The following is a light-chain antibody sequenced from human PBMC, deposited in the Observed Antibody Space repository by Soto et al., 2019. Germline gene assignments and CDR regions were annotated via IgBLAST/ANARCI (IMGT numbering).Light chain of an antibody. V-gene: IGLV1-40*01. CDR2: GNN. CDR1: SSNIGAGYD. CDR3: QSYDSSLSVVV. Sequence: QSVLTQPPSVSGAPGQTVTISCTGSSSNIGAGYDIHWYQQLPGTAPKLLIYGNNNRPSGVPDRFSGSKSGTSASLAITGLQAEDEADYYCQSYDSSLSVVVFGGGTKLTVL. J-gene: IGLJ3*02.